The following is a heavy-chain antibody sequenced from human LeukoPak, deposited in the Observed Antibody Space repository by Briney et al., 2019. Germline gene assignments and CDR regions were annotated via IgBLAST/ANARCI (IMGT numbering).Heavy chain of an antibody. D-gene: IGHD3-10*01. V-gene: IGHV1-69*06. CDR3: ARGRSWFGDSYYYYYYMDV. Sequence: ASVKVSCKASGGTFSSYAISWVRQAPGQGLEWMGGIIPIFGTANYAQKFQGRVTITADKSTSTAYRELSSLRSEGTAVYYCARGRSWFGDSYYYYYYMDVWGKGTTVTISS. CDR1: GGTFSSYA. CDR2: IIPIFGTA. J-gene: IGHJ6*03.